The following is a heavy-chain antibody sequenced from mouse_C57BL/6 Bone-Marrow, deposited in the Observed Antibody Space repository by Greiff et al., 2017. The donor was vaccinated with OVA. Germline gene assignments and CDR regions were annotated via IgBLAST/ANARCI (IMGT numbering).Heavy chain of an antibody. D-gene: IGHD1-1*01. CDR2: INPYNGGT. J-gene: IGHJ2*01. Sequence: EVQLQESGPVLVKPGASVKMSCKASGYTFTDYYMNWVKQSHGKSLEWIGVINPYNGGTSYNQKFKGKATLTVDKSSSTAYKELNSLTSEDSAVYYCARLTTVVALDYWGQGTTLTVSS. CDR3: ARLTTVVALDY. CDR1: GYTFTDYY. V-gene: IGHV1-19*01.